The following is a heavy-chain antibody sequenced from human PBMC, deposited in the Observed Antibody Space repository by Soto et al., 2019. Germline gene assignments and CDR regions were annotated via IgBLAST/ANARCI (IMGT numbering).Heavy chain of an antibody. CDR3: ALFSPAGDYFDY. CDR2: SIPIFGTA. V-gene: IGHV1-69*13. J-gene: IGHJ4*02. Sequence: QVQLVQSGAEVKKPGSSVKVSCTASGVTFSSYAISWVRQAPGQGLEWMGGSIPIFGTANYAQKFQGRVTMTEDESTSTAYMELSSLRSEDTAVYYCALFSPAGDYFDYWGQGTLVTVSS. D-gene: IGHD3-3*01. CDR1: GVTFSSYA.